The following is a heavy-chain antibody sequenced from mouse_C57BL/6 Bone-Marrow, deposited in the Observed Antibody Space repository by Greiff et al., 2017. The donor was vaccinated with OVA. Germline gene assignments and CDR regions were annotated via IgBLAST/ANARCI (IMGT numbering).Heavy chain of an antibody. CDR1: GYTFTNYW. V-gene: IGHV1-63*01. J-gene: IGHJ3*01. CDR3: ARIGLTPFAY. Sequence: LVESGAELVRPGTSVKMSCKASGYTFTNYWIGWAKQRPGHGLEWIGDIYPGGGYTNYNEKFKGKATLTADKSSSTAYMQFSSLTSEDSAIYYCARIGLTPFAYWGQGTLVTVSA. D-gene: IGHD3-1*01. CDR2: IYPGGGYT.